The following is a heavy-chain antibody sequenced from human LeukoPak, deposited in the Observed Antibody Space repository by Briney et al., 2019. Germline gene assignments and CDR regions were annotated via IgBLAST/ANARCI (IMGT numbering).Heavy chain of an antibody. D-gene: IGHD3-9*01. Sequence: SETLSLPCTVSVGSISSSSYYCGWIRQPPGKGLEWIGEINHSGSTNYNPSLKSRVTISVDTSKNQFSLKLSSVTAADTAVYYCARGRYFDWSRSYYYGMDVWGQGTTVTVSS. CDR1: VGSISSSSYY. CDR3: ARGRYFDWSRSYYYGMDV. CDR2: INHSGST. V-gene: IGHV4-39*07. J-gene: IGHJ6*02.